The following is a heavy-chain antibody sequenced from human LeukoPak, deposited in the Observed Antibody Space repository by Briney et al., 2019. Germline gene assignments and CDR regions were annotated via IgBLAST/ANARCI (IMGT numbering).Heavy chain of an antibody. Sequence: GASVKVPCKASGYTFSSYDINWVRQATGQGLEWMGWMNPNSGNTGYAQKFQGRVTMTRNTSISTAYTELSSLRSEDTAVYYCAREWFGELIGFDPWGQGTLVTVSS. D-gene: IGHD3-10*01. CDR2: MNPNSGNT. CDR3: AREWFGELIGFDP. V-gene: IGHV1-8*01. J-gene: IGHJ5*02. CDR1: GYTFSSYD.